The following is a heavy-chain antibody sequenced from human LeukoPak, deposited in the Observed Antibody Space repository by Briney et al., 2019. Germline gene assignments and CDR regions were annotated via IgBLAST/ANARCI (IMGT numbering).Heavy chain of an antibody. CDR1: GGSMSSGSSY. CDR3: ARTRGYSGYVDAYDI. CDR2: IYYSGST. V-gene: IGHV4-39*01. D-gene: IGHD5-12*01. Sequence: PSETLSLTCTVSGGSMSSGSSYWGWIRQPPGKGLEWIGTIYYSGSTYYNPSPKSRVTISADTSKNQFSLKLSSVTAADTAVYYCARTRGYSGYVDAYDIWGQGTMVTVFS. J-gene: IGHJ3*02.